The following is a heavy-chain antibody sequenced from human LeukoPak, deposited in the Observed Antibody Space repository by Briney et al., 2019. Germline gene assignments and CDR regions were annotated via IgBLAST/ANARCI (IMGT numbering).Heavy chain of an antibody. CDR3: ALIILGRRPSDY. D-gene: IGHD2/OR15-2a*01. J-gene: IGHJ4*02. CDR2: ISAYNGNT. V-gene: IGHV1-18*01. CDR1: GYTFTSYG. Sequence: ASVKVSCKASGYTFTSYGISWVRQAPGQGLEWMGWISAYNGNTNYAQKLQGRVTMTTDTSTSTAYMELRSLRSDDTAVYYCALIILGRRPSDYWGQGTLVTVSS.